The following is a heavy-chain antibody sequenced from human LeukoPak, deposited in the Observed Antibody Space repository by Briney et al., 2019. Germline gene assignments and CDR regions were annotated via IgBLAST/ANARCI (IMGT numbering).Heavy chain of an antibody. J-gene: IGHJ4*02. CDR1: GFTFSSYG. CDR3: ARNIPVTRWGY. D-gene: IGHD2-21*01. CDR2: IIESGGRT. Sequence: GGSLRLSCAASGFTFSSYGMSWVRQAPGKGLEWVSVIIESGGRTYYADSVKGRFTISRDNSKNTLYLQMNSLRAEDTAVYYCARNIPVTRWGYWGQGTLVTVSS. V-gene: IGHV3-23*01.